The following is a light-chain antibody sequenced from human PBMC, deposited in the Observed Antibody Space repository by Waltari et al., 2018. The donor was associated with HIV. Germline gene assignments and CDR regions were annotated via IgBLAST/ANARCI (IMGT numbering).Light chain of an antibody. CDR2: GNI. V-gene: IGLV1-40*01. CDR3: QSYDRSLSGYVV. J-gene: IGLJ2*01. Sequence: QSLLTQPPSVSGAPGQRVTISCTGSSSNIGAGFDVHWYQQLPGTVPKRLIYGNINRPSVFPHRFSGSKSGTSASLAITGLQAEDEADYYCQSYDRSLSGYVVFGGGTKLTGL. CDR1: SSNIGAGFD.